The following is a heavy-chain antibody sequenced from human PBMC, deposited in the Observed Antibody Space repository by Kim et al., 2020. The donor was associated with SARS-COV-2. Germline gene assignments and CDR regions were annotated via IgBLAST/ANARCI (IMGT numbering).Heavy chain of an antibody. Sequence: SEETVKGRFTMHKNNSKNTLYVRVNSLRAEDKAVYYCAKKGGVACSHFDYWGQGTLVTVSS. V-gene: IGHV3-23*01. CDR3: AKKGGVACSHFDY. D-gene: IGHD1-26*01. J-gene: IGHJ4*02.